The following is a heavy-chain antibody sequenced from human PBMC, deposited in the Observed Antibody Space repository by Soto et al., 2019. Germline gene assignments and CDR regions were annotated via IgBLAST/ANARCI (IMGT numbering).Heavy chain of an antibody. J-gene: IGHJ6*02. CDR2: ISAYNGNT. CDR1: GYTFTSYG. V-gene: IGHV1-18*01. CDR3: ARVRGDIVVVPAATPYYYGMDV. D-gene: IGHD2-2*01. Sequence: ASVKVSCKASGYTFTSYGISWVRQAPGQGLEWMGWISAYNGNTNYAQKLQGRVTMTTDTSTSTAYMELRSLGSDDTAVYYCARVRGDIVVVPAATPYYYGMDVWGQGTTVTVSS.